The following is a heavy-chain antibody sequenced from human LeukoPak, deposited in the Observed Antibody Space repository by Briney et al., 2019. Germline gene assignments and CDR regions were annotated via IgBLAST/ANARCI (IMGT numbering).Heavy chain of an antibody. CDR1: GFTFSSYS. J-gene: IGHJ4*02. CDR3: ARDGLVDTVSLDY. V-gene: IGHV3-21*01. D-gene: IGHD5-18*01. Sequence: GGSPRLSCAASGFTFSSYSMNWVRQAPGKGLEWVSSISSSSSYIYYADSVKGRFTISRDNAKNSLYLQMNSLRAEDTAVYYCARDGLVDTVSLDYWGQGTLVTVSS. CDR2: ISSSSSYI.